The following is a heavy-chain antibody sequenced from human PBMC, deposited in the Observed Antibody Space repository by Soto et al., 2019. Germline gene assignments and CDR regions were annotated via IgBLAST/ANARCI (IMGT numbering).Heavy chain of an antibody. CDR3: ARLGLSYIVVVPAAILGAFDI. D-gene: IGHD2-2*01. J-gene: IGHJ3*02. CDR1: GYTFTSYG. Sequence: ASVKVSCKASGYTFTSYGISWVRQAPGQGLEWMGWISAYNGNTNYAQKLQGRVTMSTDTSTSTAYMELRSLRSDDTAVYYCARLGLSYIVVVPAAILGAFDIWGQGTMVTVSS. V-gene: IGHV1-18*01. CDR2: ISAYNGNT.